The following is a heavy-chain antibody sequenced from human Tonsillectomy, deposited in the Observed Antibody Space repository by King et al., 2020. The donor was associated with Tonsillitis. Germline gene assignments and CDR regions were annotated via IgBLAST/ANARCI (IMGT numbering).Heavy chain of an antibody. CDR3: ARGWMSGTCFGLYFSH. J-gene: IGHJ1*01. D-gene: IGHD3/OR15-3a*01. V-gene: IGHV3-13*01. Sequence: VQLVESGGGLVQPGGSLRLSCAASGFTFSGSDMHWVRQATGKGLEWVAASGSGGDTYYAGSLKGRFTITRENAKNYFYLKMNNLIAGDTAVYYCARGWMSGTCFGLYFSHWGQGTQVTVSS. CDR1: GFTFSGSD. CDR2: SGSGGDT.